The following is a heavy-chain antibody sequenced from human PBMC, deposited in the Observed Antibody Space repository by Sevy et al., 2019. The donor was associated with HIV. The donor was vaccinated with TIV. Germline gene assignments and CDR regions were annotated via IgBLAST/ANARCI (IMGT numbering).Heavy chain of an antibody. Sequence: GGSLRLSCAASGFTFSSYGMHWVRQAPGKGLEWVAVISYDGSNKYYADSVKGRFTISRDNSKNTLYLQMNSLRAEDTAVDYCAKDGIAVAGTLDYWGQGTLVTVSS. CDR3: AKDGIAVAGTLDY. CDR1: GFTFSSYG. CDR2: ISYDGSNK. D-gene: IGHD6-19*01. V-gene: IGHV3-30*18. J-gene: IGHJ4*02.